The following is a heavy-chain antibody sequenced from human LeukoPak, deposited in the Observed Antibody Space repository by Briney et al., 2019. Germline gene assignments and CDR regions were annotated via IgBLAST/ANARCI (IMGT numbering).Heavy chain of an antibody. CDR2: ISYSGTS. J-gene: IGHJ3*02. D-gene: IGHD2-15*01. V-gene: IGHV4-59*03. CDR3: ANRWGGGSLYDAFDI. CDR1: GVSISRYY. Sequence: SETLSLTCTVSGVSISRYYWSWVRQPPGKGLEWIGYISYSGTSNYNPSLKSRVTMSVDTSTNQFSLKLTSVTAADTAVYYCANRWGGGSLYDAFDIWGQGTMVTVSS.